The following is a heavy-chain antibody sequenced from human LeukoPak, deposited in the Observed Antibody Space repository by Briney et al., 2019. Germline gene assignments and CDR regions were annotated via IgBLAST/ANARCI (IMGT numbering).Heavy chain of an antibody. CDR3: AVPRTYYYDNSGQNRNRLFQH. CDR1: GYTFTSYD. CDR2: MNPNSGNT. V-gene: IGHV1-8*01. D-gene: IGHD3-22*01. J-gene: IGHJ1*01. Sequence: ASVKVSCKASGYTFTSYDINWVRQATGQGLEWMGWMNPNSGNTGYAQKFQGRVTMTRNTSISTAYMELSSLTSEDTAVYYCAVPRTYYYDNSGQNRNRLFQHWGQGTLVTVSS.